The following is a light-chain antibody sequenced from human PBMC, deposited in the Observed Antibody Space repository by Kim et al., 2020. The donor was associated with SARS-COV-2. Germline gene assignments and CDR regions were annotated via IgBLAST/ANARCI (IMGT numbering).Light chain of an antibody. CDR1: NLRNYY. CDR3: NSRDSSGSVV. Sequence: VALGQTVRNTCQGDNLRNYYATWYQQKTSQAPILVIYGKNNRPSRIPDRFSGSSSGNTASLTIGGAQAGDEADFYCNSRDSSGSVVFGGGTQLTVL. CDR2: GKN. V-gene: IGLV3-19*01. J-gene: IGLJ2*01.